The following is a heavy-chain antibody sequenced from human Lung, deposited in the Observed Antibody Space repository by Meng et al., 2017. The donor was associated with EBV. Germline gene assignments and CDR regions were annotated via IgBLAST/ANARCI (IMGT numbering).Heavy chain of an antibody. CDR3: ARESGRIRPLFYYEY. J-gene: IGHJ4*02. CDR2: INVASGNT. Sequence: QVQLVQSGAEVKKPGASVKVSCKASGYSFTTYAMHWVRQAPGQRLEWMGWINVASGNTKYSDKYQGRLTITRDTSASTGYMELSRLRGEDTAVYYCARESGRIRPLFYYEYWGQGTLAPSPQ. D-gene: IGHD3-10*01. V-gene: IGHV1-3*01. CDR1: GYSFTTYA.